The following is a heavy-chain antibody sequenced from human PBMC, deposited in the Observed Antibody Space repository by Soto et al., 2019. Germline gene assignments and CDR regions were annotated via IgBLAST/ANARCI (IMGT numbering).Heavy chain of an antibody. V-gene: IGHV1-69*02. CDR1: GGTFSSYT. CDR3: ARSLGYCSGGSCYSVDYYYYYMDV. D-gene: IGHD2-15*01. Sequence: ASVKVSCKASGGTFSSYTISWVRQAPGQGLEWMGRIIPILGIANYAQKFQGRVTITADKSTSTAYMELSSLRSEDAAVYYCARSLGYCSGGSCYSVDYYYYYMDVWGKGTTVTVSS. J-gene: IGHJ6*03. CDR2: IIPILGIA.